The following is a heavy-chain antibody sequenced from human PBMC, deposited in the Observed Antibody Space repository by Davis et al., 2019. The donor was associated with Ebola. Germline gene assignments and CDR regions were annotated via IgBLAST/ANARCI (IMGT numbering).Heavy chain of an antibody. CDR2: IRYDGSNK. V-gene: IGHV3-30*02. CDR3: ARGGGLV. D-gene: IGHD3-16*01. J-gene: IGHJ3*01. Sequence: GGSLRLSCAASGFTFSSYGMHWVRQAPGKGLEWVAFIRYDGSNKYYADSVKGRFTISRDNAENSLYLQMNSLRAEDTAVYYCARGGGLVWGQGTMVTVSS. CDR1: GFTFSSYG.